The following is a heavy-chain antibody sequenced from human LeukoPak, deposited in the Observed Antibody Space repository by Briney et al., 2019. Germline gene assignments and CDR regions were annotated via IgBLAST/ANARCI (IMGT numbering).Heavy chain of an antibody. CDR2: IYSGGNT. CDR1: GFTFSNSY. CDR3: ARGLAVPARFDY. V-gene: IGHV3-53*01. D-gene: IGHD6-19*01. Sequence: GGSLRLSCAASGFTFSNSYMSWVRQAPGKGLEWVSLIYSGGNTYYADSVKGRFTISRDNSKNTLYLQMNSLRAEDTAVYYCARGLAVPARFDYWGQGTLVTVSS. J-gene: IGHJ4*02.